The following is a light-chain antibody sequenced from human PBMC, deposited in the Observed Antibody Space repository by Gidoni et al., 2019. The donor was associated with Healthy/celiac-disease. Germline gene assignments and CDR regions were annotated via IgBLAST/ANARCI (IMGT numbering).Light chain of an antibody. J-gene: IGKJ2*01. CDR3: QQYNSYQYT. CDR1: QSISSW. CDR2: DAS. Sequence: DIQMTHSPSTLSASVGDRVTITCRASQSISSWLAWYHQKPGKAPKLLIYDASSLESGVPSRFSGSGSGTEFTLTISSLQPDDFATYYCQQYNSYQYTFGQGTKLEIK. V-gene: IGKV1-5*01.